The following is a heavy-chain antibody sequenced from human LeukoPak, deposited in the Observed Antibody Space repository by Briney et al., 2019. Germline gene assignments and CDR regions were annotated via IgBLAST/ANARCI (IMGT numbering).Heavy chain of an antibody. D-gene: IGHD2-2*01. J-gene: IGHJ1*01. Sequence: GRSLRLSYAASGFTFSSYAMHWVHQAPGKGLEWVAVISYDGSNKYYADSVKGRFTISRDNSKNTLYLQMNSLRAEDTAVYYCAKAPYIVVVPAAILQHWGQGTLVTVSS. V-gene: IGHV3-30-3*01. CDR3: AKAPYIVVVPAAILQH. CDR2: ISYDGSNK. CDR1: GFTFSSYA.